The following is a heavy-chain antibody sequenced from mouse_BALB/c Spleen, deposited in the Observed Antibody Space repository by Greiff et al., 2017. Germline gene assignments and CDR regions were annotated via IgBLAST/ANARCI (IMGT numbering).Heavy chain of an antibody. CDR1: GFTFSSYT. D-gene: IGHD2-4*01. CDR2: ISNGGGST. CDR3: ARHEGSHDYLPWFAY. J-gene: IGHJ3*01. V-gene: IGHV5-12-2*01. Sequence: EVQLVESGGGLVQPGGSLKLSCAASGFTFSSYTMSWVRQTPEKRLEWVAYISNGGGSTYYPDTVKGRFTISRDNAKNTLYLQMSSLKSEDTAMYYCARHEGSHDYLPWFAYWGQGTLVTVSA.